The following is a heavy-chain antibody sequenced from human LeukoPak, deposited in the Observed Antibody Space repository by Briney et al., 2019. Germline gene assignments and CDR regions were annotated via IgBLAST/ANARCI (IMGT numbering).Heavy chain of an antibody. Sequence: PSETLSLTCAVYGGSFSGYYWSWIRQPPGKGLEWIGEINHSGSTNYNPSLKSRVTISVDTSKNQFSLKLSSVTAADTAVYYCASEGGVVVPAAHHDAFDIWGQGTMVTVSS. CDR3: ASEGGVVVPAAHHDAFDI. CDR2: INHSGST. J-gene: IGHJ3*02. D-gene: IGHD2-2*01. CDR1: GGSFSGYY. V-gene: IGHV4-34*01.